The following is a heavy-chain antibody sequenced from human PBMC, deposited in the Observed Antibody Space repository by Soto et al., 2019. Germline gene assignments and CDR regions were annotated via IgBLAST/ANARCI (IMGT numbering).Heavy chain of an antibody. CDR3: ARTSGYSSGWYAFDI. D-gene: IGHD6-19*01. CDR1: GGSISSSSYY. V-gene: IGHV4-39*01. J-gene: IGHJ3*02. Sequence: SETLSLTCTVSGGSISSSSYYWGWIRQPPGKGLEWIGSIYYSGSTYYNPSLKSRVTISVDTSKNQFSLKLSSVTAADTAVYYCARTSGYSSGWYAFDIWGQGTMVTVSS. CDR2: IYYSGST.